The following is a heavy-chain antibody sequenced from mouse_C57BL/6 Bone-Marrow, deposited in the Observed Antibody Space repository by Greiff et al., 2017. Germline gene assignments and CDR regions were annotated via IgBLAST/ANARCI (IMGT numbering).Heavy chain of an antibody. Sequence: LVESGAELARPGASVKMSCKASGSTFTSYTMHWVKPRPGQGLEWIGYINPSSGYTKYNQKFKDKATLTADKSSSTAYMQLSSLTSEDSAVYYCARLYYDYDGFAYWGQGTLGTVSA. D-gene: IGHD2-4*01. CDR2: INPSSGYT. CDR3: ARLYYDYDGFAY. J-gene: IGHJ3*01. CDR1: GSTFTSYT. V-gene: IGHV1-4*01.